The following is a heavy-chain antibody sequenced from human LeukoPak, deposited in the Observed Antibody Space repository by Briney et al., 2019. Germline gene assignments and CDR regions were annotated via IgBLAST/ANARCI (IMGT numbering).Heavy chain of an antibody. V-gene: IGHV4-59*11. D-gene: IGHD3-16*02. J-gene: IGHJ3*02. CDR2: IYYSGST. CDR3: ARGDHVWGSYRPRRPFDI. Sequence: KPSETLSLTCTVSGGSISSHYWSWIRQPPGKGLEWIGYIYYSGSTNYNPSLKSRVTISVDTSKNQFSLKLSSVTAADTAVYYCARGDHVWGSYRPRRPFDIWGQGTMVTVSS. CDR1: GGSISSHY.